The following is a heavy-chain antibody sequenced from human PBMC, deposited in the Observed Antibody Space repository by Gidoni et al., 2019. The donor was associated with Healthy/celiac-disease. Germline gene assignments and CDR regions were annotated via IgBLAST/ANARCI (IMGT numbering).Heavy chain of an antibody. D-gene: IGHD2-21*01. CDR2: IYYSGST. V-gene: IGHV4-31*03. CDR1: GGSISRGGSY. Sequence: QVQLQESGPGLVKPSQTLSLTCPVSGGSISRGGSYWSWIRQHPGKGLAWIGYIYYSGSTYYNPSLKSRVTISVDTSKNQFSLKLSSVTAADTAVYYCARVEMIGWFDPWGQGTLVTVSS. CDR3: ARVEMIGWFDP. J-gene: IGHJ5*02.